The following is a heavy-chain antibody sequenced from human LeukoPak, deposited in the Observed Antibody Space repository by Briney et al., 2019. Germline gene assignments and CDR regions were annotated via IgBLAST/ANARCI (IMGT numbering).Heavy chain of an antibody. CDR2: IYDSGST. Sequence: SETLSLTCTVSGGSVSSGSYYWSWIRQPPGKGLEWIGYIYDSGSTNYNPSLKSRVTISVDTSKNQFSLKLSSVTAADTAVYYCARDRSSGFDYWGQRTLVTVSS. V-gene: IGHV4-61*01. CDR1: GGSVSSGSYY. CDR3: ARDRSSGFDY. J-gene: IGHJ4*02. D-gene: IGHD6-19*01.